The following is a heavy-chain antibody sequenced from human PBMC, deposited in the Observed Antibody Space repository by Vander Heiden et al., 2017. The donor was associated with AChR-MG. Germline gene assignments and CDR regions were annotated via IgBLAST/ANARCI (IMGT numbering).Heavy chain of an antibody. CDR3: AREDGDYYWYFDL. J-gene: IGHJ2*01. Sequence: QVQLQESGPGLVKPSETLSLTCTVSGGSVSSGSYYWSWIRQPPGKGLEWIGYIYYSGSTNYNPSLKSRVTISVDTSKNQFSLKLSSVTAADTAVYYCAREDGDYYWYFDLWGRGTLVTVSS. V-gene: IGHV4-61*01. D-gene: IGHD4-17*01. CDR2: IYYSGST. CDR1: GGSVSSGSYY.